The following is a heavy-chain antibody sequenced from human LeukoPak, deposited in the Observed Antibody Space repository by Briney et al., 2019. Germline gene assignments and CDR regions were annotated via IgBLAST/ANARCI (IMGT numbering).Heavy chain of an antibody. D-gene: IGHD3-16*01. Sequence: GGSLRLSCAASGFTFSSHCMTWVRQPPGKGLEWVANIKQDSSEKYYVDSVKGRFTISRDNAKNSLYLQMNSLRAEDTAVYFCARVTSDGGSDYWGQGTLVTVSS. J-gene: IGHJ4*02. CDR3: ARVTSDGGSDY. CDR1: GFTFSSHC. V-gene: IGHV3-7*03. CDR2: IKQDSSEK.